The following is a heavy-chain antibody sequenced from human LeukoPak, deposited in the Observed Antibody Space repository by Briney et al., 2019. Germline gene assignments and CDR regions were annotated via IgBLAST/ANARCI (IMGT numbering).Heavy chain of an antibody. CDR3: AHGLEDFSVNDYYFDY. Sequence: SGPTLVNPTQTLTLTCSFSGFSLNTDEVGVGWVRQPPGKALEWLALIYWNDDKRYSPSLNSRLTITKDTSKNQVVLTMTNVDPVDTTTYYCAHGLEDFSVNDYYFDYWGRGTLVTVSS. D-gene: IGHD1-1*01. CDR1: GFSLNTDEVG. V-gene: IGHV2-5*01. J-gene: IGHJ4*02. CDR2: IYWNDDK.